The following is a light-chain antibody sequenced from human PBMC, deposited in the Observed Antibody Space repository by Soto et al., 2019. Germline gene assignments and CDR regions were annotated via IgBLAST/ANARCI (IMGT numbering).Light chain of an antibody. CDR1: STDFVSYNR. CDR2: EVS. V-gene: IGLV2-18*01. CDR3: SLYTSENAYV. Sequence: QSALTQPPSVSGSPGQSVTISCTGTSTDFVSYNRVSWYQQPPGTAPKLMIYEVSKRPSGVPDRFSGSKSGNTASLTISGLQAADEADYYCSLYTSENAYVFGPGTMVTVL. J-gene: IGLJ1*01.